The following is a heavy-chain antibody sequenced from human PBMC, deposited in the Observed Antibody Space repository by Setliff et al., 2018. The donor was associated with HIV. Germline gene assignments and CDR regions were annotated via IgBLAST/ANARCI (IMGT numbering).Heavy chain of an antibody. CDR1: GFAFRNYI. Sequence: GGSLRLSCAASGFAFRNYIFHWVRQAPGKGLERVAIISSDGSDKNYADSVKGRFTVSRDNSKNTLYLQMNSLRAEDTAVYYCATATKTDDRNSRYRYLQDWGQGTLVTVSS. V-gene: IGHV3-30*07. D-gene: IGHD3-9*01. CDR2: ISSDGSDK. CDR3: ATATKTDDRNSRYRYLQD. J-gene: IGHJ1*01.